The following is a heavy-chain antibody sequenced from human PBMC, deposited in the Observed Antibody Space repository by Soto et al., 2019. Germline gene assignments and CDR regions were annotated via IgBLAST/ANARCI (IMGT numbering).Heavy chain of an antibody. J-gene: IGHJ6*02. CDR3: ARQSCSGGSCYQGGMDV. D-gene: IGHD2-15*01. CDR1: GGTFSSYA. Sequence: QVQLVQSGAEVKKPGSSVKVSCKASGGTFSSYAISWVRQAPGQELEWMGGIIPIFGTANYAQKFHGRVTITADESTSTAYMELSSLRSEDTAVYYCARQSCSGGSCYQGGMDVWGQGTTVTVSS. V-gene: IGHV1-69*01. CDR2: IIPIFGTA.